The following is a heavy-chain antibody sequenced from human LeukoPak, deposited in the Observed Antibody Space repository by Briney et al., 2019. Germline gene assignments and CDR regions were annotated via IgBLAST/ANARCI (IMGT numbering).Heavy chain of an antibody. D-gene: IGHD2-15*01. Sequence: EASVKVSCKASGYTFTSYAMHWVRQAPGQRLEWMGWINAGNGNTKYSQKFQGRVTITRDTSASTAYMELSSLRSEDTAVYYCARLCSGGSCYYYFDYLCQGTLVTVSS. CDR2: INAGNGNT. CDR1: GYTFTSYA. CDR3: ARLCSGGSCYYYFDY. J-gene: IGHJ4*02. V-gene: IGHV1-3*01.